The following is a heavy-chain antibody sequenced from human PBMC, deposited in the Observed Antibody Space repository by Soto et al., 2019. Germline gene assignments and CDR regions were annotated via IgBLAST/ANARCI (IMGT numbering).Heavy chain of an antibody. D-gene: IGHD3-3*01. CDR1: GGSISSYY. J-gene: IGHJ4*02. CDR2: IYYSGST. V-gene: IGHV4-59*08. CDR3: ARTYYDFWSGGFDY. Sequence: SETLSLTCTVSGGSISSYYWSWIRQPPGKGLEWIGYIYYSGSTNYNPSLKSRVTISVETSKNQFSLKLSSVTAADTAVYYCARTYYDFWSGGFDYWGQGTLVTVSS.